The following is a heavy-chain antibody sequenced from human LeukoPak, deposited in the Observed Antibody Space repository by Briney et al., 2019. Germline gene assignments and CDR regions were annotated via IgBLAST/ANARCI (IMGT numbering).Heavy chain of an antibody. J-gene: IGHJ3*02. Sequence: ASVKVSCKASGYTFTSYDINWVRQATGQGLEWMGCMNPNSGNTGYAQKFQGRVTITRNTSISTAYMELSSLRSEDTAVYYCARSFTIFGIMSPGAFVIWGQGTMVTVSS. CDR3: ARSFTIFGIMSPGAFVI. D-gene: IGHD3-3*01. CDR1: GYTFTSYD. V-gene: IGHV1-8*03. CDR2: MNPNSGNT.